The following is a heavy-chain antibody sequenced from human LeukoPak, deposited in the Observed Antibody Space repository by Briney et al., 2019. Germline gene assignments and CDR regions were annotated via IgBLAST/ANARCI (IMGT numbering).Heavy chain of an antibody. CDR3: AKDLSYCSGGTCYTSRYYGMDV. V-gene: IGHV3-20*04. CDR1: GFTFEDYG. CDR2: INWNGDNP. D-gene: IGHD2-15*01. J-gene: IGHJ6*02. Sequence: SGGSLRLSCEASGFTFEDYGMTWVRQRPGKGLEYVCEINWNGDNPVYENSLRGRFTISRDNSNNTLYLQMNSLRAEDTAVYYCAKDLSYCSGGTCYTSRYYGMDVWGQGTTVTVSS.